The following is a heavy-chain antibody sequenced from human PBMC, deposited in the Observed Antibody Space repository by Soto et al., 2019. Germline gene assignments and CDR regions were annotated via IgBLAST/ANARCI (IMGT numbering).Heavy chain of an antibody. Sequence: EVQLVESGGGLVQPGGSLRLSCAASGFTFSSYWMSWVRQAPGKGLEWVANIKQDGSEKYYVDSVKGRFTISRDNAKNSLYLQMNSLRAEDTAVYYCGRDRGGSGWLGSHWYFDLWGRGTLVTVSS. CDR3: GRDRGGSGWLGSHWYFDL. CDR1: GFTFSSYW. CDR2: IKQDGSEK. J-gene: IGHJ2*01. V-gene: IGHV3-7*01. D-gene: IGHD6-19*01.